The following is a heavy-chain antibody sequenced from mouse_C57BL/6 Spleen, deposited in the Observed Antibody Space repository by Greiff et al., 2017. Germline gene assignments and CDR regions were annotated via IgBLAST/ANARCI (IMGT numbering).Heavy chain of an antibody. Sequence: QVQLKESGAELVRPGTSVKMSCKASGYTFTNYWIGWAKQRPGHGLEWIGDIYPGGSYTNYNEKFKGKATLTADKSSSTAYMQFSSLTSEDSAIYYCARSYYGSSYGYFDVWGTGTTVTVSS. CDR3: ARSYYGSSYGYFDV. V-gene: IGHV1-63*01. D-gene: IGHD1-1*01. CDR2: IYPGGSYT. J-gene: IGHJ1*03. CDR1: GYTFTNYW.